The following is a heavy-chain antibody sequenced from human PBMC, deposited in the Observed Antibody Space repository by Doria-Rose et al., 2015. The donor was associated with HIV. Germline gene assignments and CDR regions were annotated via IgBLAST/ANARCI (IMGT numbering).Heavy chain of an antibody. CDR1: GVSLSSLGMG. D-gene: IGHD6-13*01. Sequence: QESGPVLVKPTETLTLTCTVSGVSLSSLGMGVSWIRQPPGKALEWLANIFSDDERSYKTSLKSRLTISRGTSKSQVVLTMTDMDPADTATYYCARIKSSRWYHKYYFDFWGQGTLVIVSA. CDR3: ARIKSSRWYHKYYFDF. V-gene: IGHV2-26*01. CDR2: IFSDDER. J-gene: IGHJ4*02.